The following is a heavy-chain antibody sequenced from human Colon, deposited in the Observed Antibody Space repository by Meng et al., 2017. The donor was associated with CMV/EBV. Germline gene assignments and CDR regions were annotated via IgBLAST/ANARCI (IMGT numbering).Heavy chain of an antibody. CDR2: VYYSGST. V-gene: IGHV4-39*07. CDR1: GGSISSSSYY. CDR3: ARGGVLWCPLN. J-gene: IGHJ1*01. Sequence: SETLSLTCTVSGGSISSSSYYWGWIRQPPGKGLEWIGSVYYSGSTYYNPSLKSRVTISVDTPKNQFSLKRSSVTAADTAVYYCARGGVLWCPLNWGQGTLVTVSS. D-gene: IGHD2-21*01.